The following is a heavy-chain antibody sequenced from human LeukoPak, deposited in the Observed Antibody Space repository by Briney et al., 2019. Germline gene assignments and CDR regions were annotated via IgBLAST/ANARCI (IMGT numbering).Heavy chain of an antibody. Sequence: ASVKVSCKASGYTFINYGITWVRQAPGQGLERMGWISSYNGNTNYAQKFQGRVTMTTDTSTSTAYMELKSLRCDDTAVYHCARDWFSISWPYYFDFWGQGSLVTVSS. CDR2: ISSYNGNT. D-gene: IGHD6-13*01. V-gene: IGHV1-18*01. CDR3: ARDWFSISWPYYFDF. J-gene: IGHJ4*02. CDR1: GYTFINYG.